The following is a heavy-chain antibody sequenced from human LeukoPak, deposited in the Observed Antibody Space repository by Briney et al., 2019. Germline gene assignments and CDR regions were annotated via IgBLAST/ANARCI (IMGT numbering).Heavy chain of an antibody. CDR1: GYTLTELS. CDR2: FYPEDGET. V-gene: IGHV1-24*01. D-gene: IGHD1-7*01. CDR3: ATVRITGTIGGEYYFDY. Sequence: ASVKVSRKVSGYTLTELSMHWVRQAPGKGLEWMGGFYPEDGETIYAQKFQGRVTMTEDTSTDTAYMELSSLRSEDTAVYYCATVRITGTIGGEYYFDYWGQGTLVTVSS. J-gene: IGHJ4*02.